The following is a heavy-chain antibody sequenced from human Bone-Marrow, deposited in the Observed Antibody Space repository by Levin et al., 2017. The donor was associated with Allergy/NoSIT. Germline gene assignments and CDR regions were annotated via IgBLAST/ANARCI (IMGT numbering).Heavy chain of an antibody. V-gene: IGHV3-43*01. D-gene: IGHD1-26*01. Sequence: QAGGSLRLSCAASGFTFGDYTMHWVRQRPGKGLEWLSLITRDGGATYSADSVKGRFTISRDNSKNSLYLQMNSLRTEDTAVYYCSTEKERYFDYWGQGTLVTVSS. CDR2: ITRDGGAT. J-gene: IGHJ4*02. CDR1: GFTFGDYT. CDR3: STEKERYFDY.